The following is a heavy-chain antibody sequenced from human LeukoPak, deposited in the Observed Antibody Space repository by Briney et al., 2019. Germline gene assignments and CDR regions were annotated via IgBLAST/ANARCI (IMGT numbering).Heavy chain of an antibody. CDR2: FDPEDGET. CDR3: ATVVANLGDYVWGSYRH. D-gene: IGHD3-16*02. J-gene: IGHJ4*02. V-gene: IGHV1-24*01. CDR1: GYTLTELS. Sequence: ASVKVSCKVSGYTLTELSMHWVRQAPGKWLEWMGGFDPEDGETIYAQKFQGRVTMTEDTSTDTAYMELSSLRSEDTAVYYCATVVANLGDYVWGSYRHWGQGTLVTVSS.